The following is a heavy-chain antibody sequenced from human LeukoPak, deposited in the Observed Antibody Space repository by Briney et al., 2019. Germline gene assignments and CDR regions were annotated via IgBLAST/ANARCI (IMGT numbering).Heavy chain of an antibody. CDR2: IYSGGST. J-gene: IGHJ6*02. Sequence: GGSLRLSCAASGFTVSSNYMSWVRQAPGKGLEWVSVIYSGGSTYYADSVKGRFTISRDNSKNTLYLQMNSLRAEDTAVYYCARVSGIVATGYYHGMDVWGQGTTVTVSS. V-gene: IGHV3-53*01. CDR3: ARVSGIVATGYYHGMDV. D-gene: IGHD5-12*01. CDR1: GFTVSSNY.